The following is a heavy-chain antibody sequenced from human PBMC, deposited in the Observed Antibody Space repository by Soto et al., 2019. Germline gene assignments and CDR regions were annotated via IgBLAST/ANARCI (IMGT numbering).Heavy chain of an antibody. Sequence: EVQLVESGGGLVKPGGSLRLSCAASGFTFSSYRMNWVRQAPGKGLEWVSSISSSSSYIYYADSVKGRFTISRDNAKTSLYLQMNSLRAEDTAVYYCARAPWGGDSYGMGVWGQGTTVTVSS. J-gene: IGHJ6*02. V-gene: IGHV3-21*01. CDR1: GFTFSSYR. D-gene: IGHD2-21*02. CDR2: ISSSSSYI. CDR3: ARAPWGGDSYGMGV.